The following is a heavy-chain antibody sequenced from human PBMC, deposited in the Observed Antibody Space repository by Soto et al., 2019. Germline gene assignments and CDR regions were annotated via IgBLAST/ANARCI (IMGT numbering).Heavy chain of an antibody. CDR2: IYYSGST. CDR3: ASRVVVVITNYFDY. Sequence: QLQLQESGPGLVKPSETLSLTCTVSGGSISSSSYYWGWIRQPPGKGLEWIGSIYYSGSTYYNPSLKIRVTISVDTSKNQFSLKLSSVTAADTAVYYCASRVVVVITNYFDYWGQGTLVTVSS. V-gene: IGHV4-39*01. D-gene: IGHD3-22*01. CDR1: GGSISSSSYY. J-gene: IGHJ4*02.